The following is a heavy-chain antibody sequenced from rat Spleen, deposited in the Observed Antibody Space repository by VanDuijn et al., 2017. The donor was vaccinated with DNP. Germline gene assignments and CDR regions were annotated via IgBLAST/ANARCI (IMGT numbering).Heavy chain of an antibody. CDR3: ARGNDGYFPNWYFDL. CDR2: ITYSGST. V-gene: IGHV3-1*01. D-gene: IGHD1-12*03. Sequence: EVQLQESGPGLVKPSQSLSLTCSVTGYSITSNYWGWIRKFPGNKMEWIGHITYSGSTRHNPSLKSRISITRDTSKNQFFLHLNSVTTEDTAIYYCARGNDGYFPNWYFDLWGPGTMVTVSS. CDR1: GYSITSNY. J-gene: IGHJ1*01.